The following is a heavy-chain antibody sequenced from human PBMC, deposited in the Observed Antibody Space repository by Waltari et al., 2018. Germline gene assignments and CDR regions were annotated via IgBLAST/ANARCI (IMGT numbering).Heavy chain of an antibody. J-gene: IGHJ4*02. CDR2: ISSSGTTI. D-gene: IGHD2-2*01. CDR1: GGSISDKDFY. CDR3: ARGYCGTTSCPLVY. V-gene: IGHV3-11*04. Sequence: QVELQESGPGLVRPSETLSLTCSVSGGSISDKDFYWGWIRQPPGKGLEWVSYISSSGTTIYYADSVKGRFTISRDNAKSSLYLHMNSLRAEDTAVYYCARGYCGTTSCPLVYWGQGTLVPVSS.